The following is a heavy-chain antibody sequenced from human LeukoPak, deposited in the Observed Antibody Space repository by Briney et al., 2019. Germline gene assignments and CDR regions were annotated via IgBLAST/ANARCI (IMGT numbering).Heavy chain of an antibody. CDR3: AKDKPVLRFLEWLLKGGYFDY. CDR2: ISGSGGST. J-gene: IGHJ4*02. Sequence: GGSLRLSCAASGSAFSSYWMSWVRQAPGKGLEWVSAISGSGGSTYYADPVKGRFTISRDNSKNTLYLQMNSLRAEDTAVYYCAKDKPVLRFLEWLLKGGYFDYWGQGTLVTVSS. CDR1: GSAFSSYW. D-gene: IGHD3-3*01. V-gene: IGHV3-23*01.